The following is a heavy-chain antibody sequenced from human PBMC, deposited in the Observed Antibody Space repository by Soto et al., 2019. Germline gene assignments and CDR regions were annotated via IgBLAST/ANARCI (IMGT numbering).Heavy chain of an antibody. D-gene: IGHD2-15*01. Sequence: GGSLRLSCAASGFTFSSYAMSWVRQAPGKGLEWVSAISGSGGSTYYADSVKGRFTISRDNSKNTLYLQMNSLRAEDTAVYYCAKDCKIGYCSGGSSRYFDYWGQGTLVTVSS. J-gene: IGHJ4*02. V-gene: IGHV3-23*01. CDR2: ISGSGGST. CDR3: AKDCKIGYCSGGSSRYFDY. CDR1: GFTFSSYA.